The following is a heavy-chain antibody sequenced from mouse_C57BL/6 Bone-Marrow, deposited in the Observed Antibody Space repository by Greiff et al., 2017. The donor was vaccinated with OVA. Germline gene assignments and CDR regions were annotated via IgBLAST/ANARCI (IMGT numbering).Heavy chain of an antibody. Sequence: VQLQQPGAELVRPGSSVKLSCKASGYTFTSYWMDWVKQRPGQGLEWIGNLYPSDSETHYNQKFQDKATLTVDKSSSTAYMQLSSLTSEDSAVYYCARWLSRMTTVDWYFDVWGTGTTVTVSS. CDR1: GYTFTSYW. V-gene: IGHV1-61*01. D-gene: IGHD1-1*01. CDR2: LYPSDSET. CDR3: ARWLSRMTTVDWYFDV. J-gene: IGHJ1*03.